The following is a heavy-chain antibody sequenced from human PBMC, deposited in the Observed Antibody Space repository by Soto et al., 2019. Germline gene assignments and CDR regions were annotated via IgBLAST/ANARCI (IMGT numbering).Heavy chain of an antibody. CDR3: AHNPGDANWFDP. Sequence: QIALKESGPTLVKPTQNLTLTCTISGFSLTTPTVGVGWIRQPPGKALEWLAFVYWDDDKRYSPSLKTRLTITKDSSKNRVVLTMTDMDPADTGTYYCAHNPGDANWFDPWGQGTLVTVSS. CDR2: VYWDDDK. J-gene: IGHJ5*02. CDR1: GFSLTTPTVG. V-gene: IGHV2-5*02.